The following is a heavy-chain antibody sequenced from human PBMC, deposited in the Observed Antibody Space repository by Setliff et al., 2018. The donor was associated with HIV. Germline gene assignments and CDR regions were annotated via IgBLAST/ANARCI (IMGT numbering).Heavy chain of an antibody. V-gene: IGHV4-39*07. Sequence: SETLSLTCTVSGGSISTSRYYWGWIRQPPGKGLEWIGSINYRGSTYYNPSLKSRAAISVDTSKNQISLKLSSVTAADTAMYYCARRGYSYVERVYYYYMDVWGKGTTVTVSS. CDR1: GGSISTSRYY. D-gene: IGHD5-18*01. CDR2: INYRGST. J-gene: IGHJ6*03. CDR3: ARRGYSYVERVYYYYMDV.